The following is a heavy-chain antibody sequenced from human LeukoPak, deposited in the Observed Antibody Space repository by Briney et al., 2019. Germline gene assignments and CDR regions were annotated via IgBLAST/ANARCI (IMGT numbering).Heavy chain of an antibody. J-gene: IGHJ4*02. Sequence: GGSLRLSCVASGFTFSSSWMSWVRQAPGKGLEWVANIKQDGSEKSYVESVRGRFTISRDNAKNSLYLQLDSLRAEDTALYYCARDNPPDYWGQGTLVTVSS. CDR3: ARDNPPDY. CDR1: GFTFSSSW. CDR2: IKQDGSEK. V-gene: IGHV3-7*03.